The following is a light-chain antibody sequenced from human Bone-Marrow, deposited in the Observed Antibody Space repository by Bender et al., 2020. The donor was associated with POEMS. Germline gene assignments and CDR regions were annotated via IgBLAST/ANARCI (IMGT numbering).Light chain of an antibody. CDR2: DVT. Sequence: QSALTQPASVSGSPGQSITISCTGSSNDIGGYESVSWYQQYQGKAPKLLIFDVTNRPSGVSSRFSGSKSGNTASLTVSGLQAEDEADYYCSSYTTRGTLVFGGGTSLTVL. J-gene: IGLJ3*02. CDR3: SSYTTRGTLV. CDR1: SNDIGGYES. V-gene: IGLV2-14*03.